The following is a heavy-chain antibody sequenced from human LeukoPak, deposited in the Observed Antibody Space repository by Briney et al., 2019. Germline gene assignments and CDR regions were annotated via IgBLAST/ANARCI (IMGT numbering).Heavy chain of an antibody. D-gene: IGHD1-26*01. J-gene: IGHJ4*02. CDR1: GDSIGSFY. CDR2: IYVGGST. CDR3: AREGRGVGRSEDYFDY. Sequence: SETLSLTCTVSGDSIGSFYWSWIRQPAGKGLEWIGRIYVGGSTDYNPSLKSRVTMSLDTSANQFSLKLSSMTAADTAVYYCAREGRGVGRSEDYFDYWGQGTLVTVSS. V-gene: IGHV4-4*07.